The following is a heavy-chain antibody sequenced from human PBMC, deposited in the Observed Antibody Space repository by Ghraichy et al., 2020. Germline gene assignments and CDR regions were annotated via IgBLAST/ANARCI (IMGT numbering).Heavy chain of an antibody. CDR2: NYLSEDT. Sequence: SETLSLTCTVSAGFLSSYSCSWIRQPAGKGLEWIGRNYLSEDTTYNPSLKSRVTMSLARSKNQCSLEVNSLTAAATAIYYCARENVAVAGLDYWGQGIPVTVSS. V-gene: IGHV4-4*07. J-gene: IGHJ4*02. CDR3: ARENVAVAGLDY. CDR1: AGFLSSYS. D-gene: IGHD6-19*01.